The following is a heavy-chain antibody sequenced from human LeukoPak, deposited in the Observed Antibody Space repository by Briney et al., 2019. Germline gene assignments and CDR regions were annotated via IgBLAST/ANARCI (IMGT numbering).Heavy chain of an antibody. CDR1: VGSISSGNYY. J-gene: IGHJ6*03. V-gene: IGHV4-61*02. Sequence: PSETLSLTCTVSVGSISSGNYYWSWIRQPAGKGLEWIGRIYTSGSTNYNPSLKSRVTISVDTSKNQFSLKLSSVTAADTAVYYCARDGVMVAANYYYYYMDVWGKGTTVTVSS. D-gene: IGHD2-15*01. CDR2: IYTSGST. CDR3: ARDGVMVAANYYYYYMDV.